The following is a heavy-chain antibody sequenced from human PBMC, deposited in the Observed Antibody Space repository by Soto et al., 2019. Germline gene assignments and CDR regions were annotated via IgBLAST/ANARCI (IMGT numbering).Heavy chain of an antibody. CDR3: ARGGGRGYNELDP. V-gene: IGHV1-2*02. Sequence: VQLVQSGAVVKKPGASVKVSCKASGYTFTAYYMHWVRQAPGQGLEWMGWINPNSGGTYHAQNFQGRVTMTRDTSTTTAYMELASLRSDDTAVYYCARGGGRGYNELDPWGHGTLVIVSS. CDR1: GYTFTAYY. CDR2: INPNSGGT. D-gene: IGHD5-12*01. J-gene: IGHJ5*02.